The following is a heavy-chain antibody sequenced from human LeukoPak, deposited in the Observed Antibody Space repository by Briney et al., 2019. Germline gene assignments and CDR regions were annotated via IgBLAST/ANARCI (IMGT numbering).Heavy chain of an antibody. J-gene: IGHJ4*02. CDR3: ATYRQVMLPFES. D-gene: IGHD5-18*01. V-gene: IGHV3-53*01. CDR2: IYSGGST. Sequence: GGSLRVSCAASGFTVSSNYMSWVRQAPGKGLEWVPVIYSGGSTYYADSVKGRFTISRDNSKNTLYLQMNSLRAEDTAIYYCATYRQVMLPFESWGQGTLVTVSS. CDR1: GFTVSSNY.